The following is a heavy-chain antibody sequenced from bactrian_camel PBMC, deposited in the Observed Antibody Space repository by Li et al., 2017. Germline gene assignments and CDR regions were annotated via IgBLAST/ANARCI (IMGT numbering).Heavy chain of an antibody. D-gene: IGHD1*01. CDR2: SVSGSGNT. J-gene: IGHJ4*01. Sequence: VQLVESGGGSVQPGGSLRLSCAASGFTVSTYTMSWVRQAPGKGLEWVSESVSGSGNTYYADAVKGRFTISRDNAKNTLYLQMNGLKPEDTAMYYCAAGPGVVAGGCGPVELNVWGLGTQVTVS. V-gene: IGHV3S31*01. CDR1: GFTVSTYT. CDR3: AAGPGVVAGGCGPVELNV.